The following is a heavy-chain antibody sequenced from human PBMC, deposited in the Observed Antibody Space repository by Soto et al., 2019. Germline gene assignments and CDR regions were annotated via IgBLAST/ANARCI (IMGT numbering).Heavy chain of an antibody. D-gene: IGHD6-6*01. Sequence: WGSLRLSCAASGFTFSSYAMHWVRQAPGKGLEWVAVISYDGSNKYYADSVKGRFTISRDNSKNTLYLQMNSLRAEDTAVYYCARSAWEQLVYYYYYGMDVWGQGTTVTVSS. V-gene: IGHV3-30-3*01. J-gene: IGHJ6*02. CDR2: ISYDGSNK. CDR1: GFTFSSYA. CDR3: ARSAWEQLVYYYYYGMDV.